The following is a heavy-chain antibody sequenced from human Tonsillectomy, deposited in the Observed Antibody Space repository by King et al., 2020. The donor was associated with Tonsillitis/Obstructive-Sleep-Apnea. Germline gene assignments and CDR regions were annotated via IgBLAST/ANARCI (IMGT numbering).Heavy chain of an antibody. D-gene: IGHD4-17*01. CDR2: ISYDGSHK. CDR3: ARDLSPYGDYPFTLHYHGMDV. J-gene: IGHJ6*02. V-gene: IGHV3-30*04. CDR1: GFTFRSYA. Sequence: HVQLVESGGGVVQPGRSLRLPCAASGFTFRSYAMHWVRQAPGKGLQWVAVISYDGSHKYYEDSVKGRFTISRDNSKNTLYLQMNSLRAEDTAMYYCARDLSPYGDYPFTLHYHGMDVWGQGTTVTVSS.